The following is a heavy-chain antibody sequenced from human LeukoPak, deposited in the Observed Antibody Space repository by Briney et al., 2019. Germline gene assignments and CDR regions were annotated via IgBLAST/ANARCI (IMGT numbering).Heavy chain of an antibody. J-gene: IGHJ4*02. Sequence: GRSLRLSCAASGFTFSSYGMHWVRQAPGKGLEWVAVIWYDGSNKYYADSVKGRFTISRDNSKNTLYLQMNSLRAEDMAVYYCARDSSTRELLEPAPDYWGQGTLVTVSS. CDR3: ARDSSTRELLEPAPDY. CDR1: GFTFSSYG. D-gene: IGHD1-26*01. CDR2: IWYDGSNK. V-gene: IGHV3-33*01.